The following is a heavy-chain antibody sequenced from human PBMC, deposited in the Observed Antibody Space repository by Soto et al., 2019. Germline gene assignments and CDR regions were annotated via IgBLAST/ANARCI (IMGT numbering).Heavy chain of an antibody. V-gene: IGHV3-48*01. Sequence: GGSLILSCASSGFTFSSYSVEWDRQTPRKGLEYITVISSSSATIYHADSEKGRFTISRDNAKNSLYLQMSSLRVEDTAVYFCARARSGYYFDYWGQGIPVTVS. CDR2: ISSSSATI. J-gene: IGHJ4*02. CDR3: ARARSGYYFDY. D-gene: IGHD3-22*01. CDR1: GFTFSSYS.